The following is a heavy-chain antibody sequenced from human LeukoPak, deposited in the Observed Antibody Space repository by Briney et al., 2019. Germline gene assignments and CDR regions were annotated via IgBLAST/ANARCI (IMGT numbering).Heavy chain of an antibody. D-gene: IGHD6-13*01. Sequence: GRSLRLSCAASGFTFSSYAMHWVRQAPGKGLEWVAVISYDGSNKYYADSVKGRFTISRDNSKNTLYLQMNSLRAEDTAVYYCASPKIISSWSLNFDYWGQGTLVTVSS. CDR1: GFTFSSYA. J-gene: IGHJ4*02. V-gene: IGHV3-30*04. CDR2: ISYDGSNK. CDR3: ASPKIISSWSLNFDY.